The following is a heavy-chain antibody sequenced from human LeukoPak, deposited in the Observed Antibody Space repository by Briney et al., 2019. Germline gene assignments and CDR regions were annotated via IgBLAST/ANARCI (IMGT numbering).Heavy chain of an antibody. Sequence: SETLSLTCAVSGGSISSSNWWSWVRQPPGKGLEWIGEIYHSGSTNYNPSLKSRVTISVDKSKNQFSLKLSSVTAADTAVYYCARDPTPRIAAAGTGYFDYWGQGTLVTVSS. V-gene: IGHV4-4*02. CDR1: GGSISSSNW. CDR3: ARDPTPRIAAAGTGYFDY. J-gene: IGHJ4*02. CDR2: IYHSGST. D-gene: IGHD6-13*01.